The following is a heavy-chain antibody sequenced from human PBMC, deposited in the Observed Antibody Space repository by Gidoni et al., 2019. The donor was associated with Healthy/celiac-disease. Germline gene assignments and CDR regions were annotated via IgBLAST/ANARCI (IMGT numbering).Heavy chain of an antibody. J-gene: IGHJ6*02. D-gene: IGHD6-6*01. CDR2: IYYSGST. Sequence: QLQLQESGPGLVKPSETLSLTCTVSGGSISSSSYYWGWIRQPPGKGLEWIGSIYYSGSTYYNPSIKGRVTISVDTSKKQFSLKLSSVTAADTAVYYCARRGSSRAYYYYGMDVWGQGTTVTVSS. CDR3: ARRGSSRAYYYYGMDV. V-gene: IGHV4-39*01. CDR1: GGSISSSSYY.